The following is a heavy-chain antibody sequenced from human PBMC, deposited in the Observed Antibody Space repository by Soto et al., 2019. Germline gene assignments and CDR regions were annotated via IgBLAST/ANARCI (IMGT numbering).Heavy chain of an antibody. J-gene: IGHJ4*02. CDR2: ISSSSSYI. V-gene: IGHV3-21*01. Sequence: EVQLVESGGGQVKPGGSLRLSCASSGFPFSSYSMNLFRQAPGKGLEWVSSISSSSSYIYYADSVKRRFTISRDNAKNSLYLQMNSLRAEDTAVYYCARDQPGYSYGYGLGYWGQGTLVTVSS. CDR1: GFPFSSYS. D-gene: IGHD5-18*01. CDR3: ARDQPGYSYGYGLGY.